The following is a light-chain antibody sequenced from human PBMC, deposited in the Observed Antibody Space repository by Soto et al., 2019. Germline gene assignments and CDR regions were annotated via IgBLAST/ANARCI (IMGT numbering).Light chain of an antibody. CDR1: QSISNY. Sequence: DIEMTQSPSPLSASVGDRVTITCRASQSISNYLNWYQQKPGKAPKLLIYSTSTLQSGVPSRFSGSGSGTDFTLTISSLQPEDFATYYCQQSYSTSWTFGQGTKVDIK. J-gene: IGKJ1*01. CDR2: STS. CDR3: QQSYSTSWT. V-gene: IGKV1-39*01.